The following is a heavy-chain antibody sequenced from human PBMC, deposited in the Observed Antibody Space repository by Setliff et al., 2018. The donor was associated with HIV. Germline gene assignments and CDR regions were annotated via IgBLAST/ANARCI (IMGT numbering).Heavy chain of an antibody. V-gene: IGHV4-30-4*02. CDR2: IYFSGSA. J-gene: IGHJ5*02. D-gene: IGHD3-3*01. Sequence: KPSETLSLTCSVSGDSISSGNFFWSWIRQSPGKGLEWIGYIYFSGSATHNPSLKSPASISVDTSKNQFSLKLSSVTAADTAVYYCARGAYYNFWSGYSAGGGSLGPWGQGTLVTVSS. CDR1: GDSISSGNFF. CDR3: ARGAYYNFWSGYSAGGGSLGP.